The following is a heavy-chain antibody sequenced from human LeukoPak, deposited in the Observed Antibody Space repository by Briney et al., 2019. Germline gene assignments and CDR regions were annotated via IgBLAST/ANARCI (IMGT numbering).Heavy chain of an antibody. D-gene: IGHD3-16*01. CDR2: ICPDGTVT. J-gene: IGHJ5*02. V-gene: IGHV3-74*01. CDR1: GFTFSTYC. Sequence: PGGSLRLSCAASGFTFSTYCMHWVRQAPGKGPMWVSRICPDGTVTNYADSVKGRFTISRDSAKNTLYPQMNSLRAEDTAVYYCARGGGSYGWFDPWGQGTLVTVSS. CDR3: ARGGGSYGWFDP.